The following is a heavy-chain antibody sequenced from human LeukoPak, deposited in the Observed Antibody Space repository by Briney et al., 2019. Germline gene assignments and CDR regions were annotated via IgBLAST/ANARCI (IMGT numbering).Heavy chain of an antibody. CDR3: ARDSGVGGTFDY. V-gene: IGHV3-48*04. CDR2: VGTSGDMT. CDR1: GFTFRTSA. Sequence: GGSLRPSCATSGFTFRTSAFSWVRQAPGKGLEWVSYVGTSGDMTYYSASVTGRFTISRDNSKNSLFLQMTSLRVEDTAVYYCARDSGVGGTFDYWGQGSLLTVSS. J-gene: IGHJ4*02. D-gene: IGHD1-26*01.